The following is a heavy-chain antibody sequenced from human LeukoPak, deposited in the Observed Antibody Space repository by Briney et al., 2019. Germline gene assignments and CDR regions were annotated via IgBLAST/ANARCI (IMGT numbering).Heavy chain of an antibody. V-gene: IGHV3-48*01. J-gene: IGHJ4*02. CDR2: IGISSGNT. CDR1: GFSFSGYS. D-gene: IGHD5-24*01. Sequence: GGSLRLSCAASGFSFSGYSMNWVRQAPGKGLEWISYIGISSGNTYYADSVKGRFTISGDKAKDSLYLQMNSLRVEDTAVYYCARDYKYAFDNWGQGILVTVSS. CDR3: ARDYKYAFDN.